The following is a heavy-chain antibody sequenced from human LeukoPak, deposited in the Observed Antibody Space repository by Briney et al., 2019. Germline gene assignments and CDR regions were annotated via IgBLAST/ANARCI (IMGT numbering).Heavy chain of an antibody. CDR3: ARGASSGNYYYYMDV. CDR2: IYYSGST. D-gene: IGHD6-6*01. Sequence: SETLSLTCTVSGGSISSYYWSWIRQPPGKGLEWIGYIYYSGSTNYNPSLKSRVTISVDTSKNQFSLKLSSVTAADTAVYYCARGASSGNYYYYMDVWGKGTTVTISS. J-gene: IGHJ6*03. CDR1: GGSISSYY. V-gene: IGHV4-59*01.